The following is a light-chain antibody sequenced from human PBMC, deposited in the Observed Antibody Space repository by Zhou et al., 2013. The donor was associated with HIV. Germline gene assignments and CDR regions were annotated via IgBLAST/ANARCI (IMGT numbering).Light chain of an antibody. CDR1: EGISSY. J-gene: IGKJ2*01. V-gene: IGKV1-39*01. Sequence: DIQMTQSPSSLSASVGGRITITCRASEGISSYLNWYQHKPGKAPKLLIYAASILQGGVPSRFSGSGSGTAFTLTISSLQHEDFATYYCQQSYSTTYTFGQGTKLEIK. CDR3: QQSYSTTYT. CDR2: AAS.